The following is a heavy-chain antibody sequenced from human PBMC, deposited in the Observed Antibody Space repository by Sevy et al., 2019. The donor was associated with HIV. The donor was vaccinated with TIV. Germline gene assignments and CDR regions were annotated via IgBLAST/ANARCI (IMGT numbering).Heavy chain of an antibody. V-gene: IGHV3-30-3*01. D-gene: IGHD3-9*01. Sequence: GGYLRLPCAASGFTFSSYAMHWVRQAPGKGLERVAVISYDGSNKYYADSVKGRFTISRDNSKNTLYLQMNSLRAEDTAVYYCARESTGYYPHFDYWGQGTLVTVSS. CDR2: ISYDGSNK. J-gene: IGHJ4*02. CDR1: GFTFSSYA. CDR3: ARESTGYYPHFDY.